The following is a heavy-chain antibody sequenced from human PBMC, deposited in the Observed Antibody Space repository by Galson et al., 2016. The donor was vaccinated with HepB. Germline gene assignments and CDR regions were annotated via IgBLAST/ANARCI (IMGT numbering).Heavy chain of an antibody. CDR3: AKMEIAAFVHPRLVDY. CDR2: ISGGGGST. Sequence: SLRLSCAASGFTFNNYAMSWVRQAPGKGLEWVSGISGGGGSTYYADSVRGRFTISRDNSKNTLYLQMNSLRAEDTAVYYCAKMEIAAFVHPRLVDYWGQGTLVTVSS. D-gene: IGHD2-15*01. CDR1: GFTFNNYA. V-gene: IGHV3-23*01. J-gene: IGHJ4*02.